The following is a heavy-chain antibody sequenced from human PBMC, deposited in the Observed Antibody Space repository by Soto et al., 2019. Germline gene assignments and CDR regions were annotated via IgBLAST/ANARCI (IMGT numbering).Heavy chain of an antibody. CDR2: ISPNTGNI. CDR1: GYTFTRNG. J-gene: IGHJ6*01. CDR3: ATDPDSKSGPSRDG. D-gene: IGHD3-22*01. Sequence: QVHLVQSGAEVKKPGASVNVSCKTSGYTFTRNGISWVRQAPGQGLEWMGWISPNTGNIKYAQKLQGRVIMTTDTPTSTAYTELRSLRSDDTAVYDFATDPDSKSGPSRDGWRPGTTVTVSS. V-gene: IGHV1-18*01.